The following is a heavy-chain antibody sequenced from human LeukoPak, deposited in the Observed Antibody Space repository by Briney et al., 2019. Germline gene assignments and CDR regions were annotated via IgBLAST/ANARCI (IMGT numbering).Heavy chain of an antibody. CDR2: ISSSSNYI. Sequence: GGSLRLSCVVSEFNFRNHWMSWVRQAPGKGLEWVSSISSSSNYIYYADSLKGRFNISRDNAKNSLYLQMNSLRAEDTAVYYCARGHYYGMDVWGKGTTVTISS. CDR3: ARGHYYGMDV. V-gene: IGHV3-21*01. D-gene: IGHD3-10*01. CDR1: EFNFRNHW. J-gene: IGHJ6*04.